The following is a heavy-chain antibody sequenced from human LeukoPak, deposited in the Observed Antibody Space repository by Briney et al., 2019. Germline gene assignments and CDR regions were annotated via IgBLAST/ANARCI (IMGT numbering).Heavy chain of an antibody. J-gene: IGHJ6*02. V-gene: IGHV3-21*01. CDR3: AAAGDYYYYYGMDV. CDR2: ISSSSSYI. CDR1: GFTFSSYS. D-gene: IGHD6-13*01. Sequence: GGSLRLSCAASGFTFSSYSMNWVRQAPGKGLEWVSSISSSSSYIYYADSVKGRFTISRDNAKNSLYLQMNSLRAEDTAVYYCAAAGDYYYYYGMDVWGQRTTVTVSS.